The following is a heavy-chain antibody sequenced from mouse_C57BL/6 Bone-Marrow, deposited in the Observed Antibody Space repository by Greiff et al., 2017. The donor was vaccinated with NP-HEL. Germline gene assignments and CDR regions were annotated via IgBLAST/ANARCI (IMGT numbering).Heavy chain of an antibody. CDR3: ALLRPYAY. D-gene: IGHD2-10*01. V-gene: IGHV1-64*01. CDR1: GYNFTSYW. CDR2: IHPNNGST. J-gene: IGHJ3*01. Sequence: QVHVKQPGAELVKPGASVKLSCKASGYNFTSYWMHWVKQRPGQGLEWIGMIHPNNGSTNYNEKFKSKATLTVDKSSSTAYMQLSSLTSEDAAVYYCALLRPYAYWGQGTLVTVSA.